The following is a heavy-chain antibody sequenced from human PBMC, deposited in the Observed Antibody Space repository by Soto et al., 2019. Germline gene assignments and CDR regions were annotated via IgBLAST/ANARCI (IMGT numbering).Heavy chain of an antibody. V-gene: IGHV4-31*03. CDR1: GGSISSGGYY. CDR2: IYYSGST. CDR3: ARSPRYCSSTSCYRGRYYYGMDV. D-gene: IGHD2-2*01. J-gene: IGHJ6*02. Sequence: QVQLQESGPGLVKPSQTLSLTCTVSGGSISSGGYYWSWIRQHPGKGLEWIGYIYYSGSTYYNPSLKLRVTISVDTSKNQFSLKLSSVTAADTAVYYCARSPRYCSSTSCYRGRYYYGMDVWGQGTTVTVSS.